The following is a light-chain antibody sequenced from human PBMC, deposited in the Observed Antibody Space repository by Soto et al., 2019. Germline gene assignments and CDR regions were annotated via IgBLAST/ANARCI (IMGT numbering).Light chain of an antibody. V-gene: IGKV1-39*01. J-gene: IGKJ4*01. CDR1: QGISNY. Sequence: NNMTRVASGMMVAVDDSCTINERASQGISNYLNWYQQQPGKAPKLLIYAASSLHSGVPSRFSGSGSGTDFTLTISSLQPEEFETYYCQQSYSTPRAFGGLTKVDIK. CDR2: AAS. CDR3: QQSYSTPRA.